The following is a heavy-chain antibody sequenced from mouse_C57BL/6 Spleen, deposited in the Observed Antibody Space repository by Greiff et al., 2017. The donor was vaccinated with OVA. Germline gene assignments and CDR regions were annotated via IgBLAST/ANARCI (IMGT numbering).Heavy chain of an antibody. CDR2: ISDGGSYT. Sequence: EVKLMESGGGLVKPGGSLKLSCAASGFTFSSYAMSWVRQTPEKRLEWVATISDGGSYTYYPDNVKGRFTISRDNAKNNLYLQMSHLKSEDTAMYYCARGDYYGSRGYFDVWGTGTTVTVSS. J-gene: IGHJ1*03. D-gene: IGHD1-1*01. CDR1: GFTFSSYA. CDR3: ARGDYYGSRGYFDV. V-gene: IGHV5-4*03.